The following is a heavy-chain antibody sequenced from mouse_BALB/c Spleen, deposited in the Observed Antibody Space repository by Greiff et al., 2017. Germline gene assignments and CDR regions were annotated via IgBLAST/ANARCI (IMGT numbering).Heavy chain of an antibody. CDR3: ARRIYGNSAWFAY. Sequence: VQLKESGPELVKPGASVKISCKASGYTFTDYNMHWVKQSHGKSLEWIGYIYPYNGGTGYNQKFKSKATLTVDNSSSTAYMELRSLTSEDSAVYYCARRIYGNSAWFAYWGQGTLVTVSA. CDR1: GYTFTDYN. V-gene: IGHV1S29*02. CDR2: IYPYNGGT. D-gene: IGHD2-1*01. J-gene: IGHJ3*01.